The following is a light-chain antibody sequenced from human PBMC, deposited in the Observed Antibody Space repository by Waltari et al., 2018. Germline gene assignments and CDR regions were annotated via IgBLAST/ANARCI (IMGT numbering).Light chain of an antibody. J-gene: IGLJ1*01. CDR3: QIWDSRTNQFI. CDR2: DDD. V-gene: IGLV3-21*04. Sequence: YVLTQPPSVSVAPGRTATIACGGDKIDSNSLYWYQQRPGQAPVLVIYDDDDRPSGIPERFSASNSGNVAALTISGVEVADEADYYCQIWDSRTNQFIFGPGTRLTVV. CDR1: KIDSNS.